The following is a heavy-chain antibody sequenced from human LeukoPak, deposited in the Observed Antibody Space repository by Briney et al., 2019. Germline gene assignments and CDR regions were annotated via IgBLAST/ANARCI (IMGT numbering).Heavy chain of an antibody. Sequence: GASVKVSCKASGYTFTSYGISWVRQAPGQGLEWMGWISAYNGNTNYAQKLQGRVTMTTDTSTSTAYMELRSLRSDERAVYYCARDTPYYDILTGYSRAAFDIWGQGTMVTVSS. CDR3: ARDTPYYDILTGYSRAAFDI. CDR1: GYTFTSYG. CDR2: ISAYNGNT. J-gene: IGHJ3*02. D-gene: IGHD3-9*01. V-gene: IGHV1-18*01.